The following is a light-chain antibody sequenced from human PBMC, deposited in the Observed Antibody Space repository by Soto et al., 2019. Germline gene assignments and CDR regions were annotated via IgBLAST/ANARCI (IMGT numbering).Light chain of an antibody. CDR1: QSISSF. J-gene: IGKJ1*01. Sequence: DIQKTQSPSTLSAFVGDRVTITCRASQSISSFLAWYQQEPGKAPKLLIYKASNLETGVSSRFSGSGSGTEFTLTMSTLQPDDFAKYFCQQYGRYPLTFGQGTKVEIK. CDR2: KAS. V-gene: IGKV1-5*03. CDR3: QQYGRYPLT.